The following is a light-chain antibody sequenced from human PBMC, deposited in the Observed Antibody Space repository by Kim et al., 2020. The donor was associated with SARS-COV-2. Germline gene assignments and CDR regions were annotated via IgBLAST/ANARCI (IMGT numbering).Light chain of an antibody. CDR1: SSDVGRYNY. V-gene: IGLV2-14*03. CDR3: SSFTTTSSSTLV. J-gene: IGLJ1*01. Sequence: ITLSCTGSSSDVGRYNYVAWYQQHPGKAPKLILYDVSDRPSGVSDRFSGSKSGNTASLTISGLQVEDEADYYCSSFTTTSSSTLVFGTVTKVTVL. CDR2: DVS.